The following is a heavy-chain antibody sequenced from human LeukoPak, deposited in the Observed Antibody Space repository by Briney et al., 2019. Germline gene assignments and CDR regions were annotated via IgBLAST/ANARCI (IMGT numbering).Heavy chain of an antibody. CDR1: GGSINTYF. Sequence: PSETLSLTCTVSGGSINTYFWSWIRQPPGKGLECLGYIYYSGSTNYNPSLKSRVTISVDTSKNQFSLKLSSVTAADTAVYYCARGVTGGWYGDFQHWGQGTLVTVSS. D-gene: IGHD6-19*01. CDR2: IYYSGST. CDR3: ARGVTGGWYGDFQH. V-gene: IGHV4-59*01. J-gene: IGHJ1*01.